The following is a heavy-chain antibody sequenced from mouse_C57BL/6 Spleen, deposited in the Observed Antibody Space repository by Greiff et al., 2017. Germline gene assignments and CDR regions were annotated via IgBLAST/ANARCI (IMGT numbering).Heavy chain of an antibody. CDR3: ARSYGTFECFAY. Sequence: QVQLQQSGAELVKPGASVKISCKASGYTFTNYYINWVKQRPGQGLEWIGKIGPGSGSTYYNEKFKGKATLTADKSSSTAYMQLSSLTSEDSAVYFWARSYGTFECFAYWGQGTLGTVSA. CDR2: IGPGSGST. D-gene: IGHD2-1*01. J-gene: IGHJ3*01. V-gene: IGHV1-77*01. CDR1: GYTFTNYY.